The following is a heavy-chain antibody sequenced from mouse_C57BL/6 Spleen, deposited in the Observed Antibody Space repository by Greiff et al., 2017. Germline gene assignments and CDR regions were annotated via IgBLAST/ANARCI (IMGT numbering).Heavy chain of an antibody. CDR2: IDPFDSET. Sequence: QVQLQQPGAELVRPGSSVKLSCKASGYTFTSYWMHWVKQRPIQGLEWIGNIDPFDSETHYNQKFKDKATLTVDKSSSTAYMQLSSLTSEDSAVYYCARLGYSGYFDYWGQGTTLTVSS. D-gene: IGHD3-1*01. CDR3: ARLGYSGYFDY. V-gene: IGHV1-52*01. J-gene: IGHJ2*01. CDR1: GYTFTSYW.